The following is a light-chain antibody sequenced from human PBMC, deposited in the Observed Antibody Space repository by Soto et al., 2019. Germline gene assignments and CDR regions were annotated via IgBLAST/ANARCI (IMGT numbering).Light chain of an antibody. J-gene: IGKJ4*01. CDR1: QDISNY. Sequence: DIQMTQSPSSLSASVGDRVTITCQASQDISNYLNLYQQKPGKAPKLLIYDASNLEPGVPSRFSGSGSGTDFTFTISSLQPEDIATYYCHQYDNLPLTFGGGTKVDIK. V-gene: IGKV1-33*01. CDR3: HQYDNLPLT. CDR2: DAS.